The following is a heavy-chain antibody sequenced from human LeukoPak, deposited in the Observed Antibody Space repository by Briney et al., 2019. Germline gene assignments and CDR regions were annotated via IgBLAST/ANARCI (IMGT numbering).Heavy chain of an antibody. Sequence: GGSLRLSCAAFGFTFSGYDMHRVRQAPGKGLEWVAFIRYDGSNNYYTDSVKGRFTISRDNSKNTLYLQMNSLRPEDTAVYYCAKASAIDYWGQGTLVTVSS. V-gene: IGHV3-30*02. J-gene: IGHJ4*02. CDR2: IRYDGSNN. CDR1: GFTFSGYD. CDR3: AKASAIDY.